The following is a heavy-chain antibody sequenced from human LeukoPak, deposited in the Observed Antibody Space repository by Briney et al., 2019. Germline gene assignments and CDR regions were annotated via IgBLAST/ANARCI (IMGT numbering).Heavy chain of an antibody. CDR2: ISYDGSNK. Sequence: GGSLRLSCAASGFTFSSYAMHWVRQAPGKGLEWVAVISYDGSNKYYADSVKGRFTISRDNSKNTLYLQMNSLRAEDTAVYYCARDSPTVEAGYSGYDFAFHFDYWGQGTLVTVSS. CDR1: GFTFSSYA. D-gene: IGHD5-12*01. CDR3: ARDSPTVEAGYSGYDFAFHFDY. V-gene: IGHV3-30-3*01. J-gene: IGHJ4*02.